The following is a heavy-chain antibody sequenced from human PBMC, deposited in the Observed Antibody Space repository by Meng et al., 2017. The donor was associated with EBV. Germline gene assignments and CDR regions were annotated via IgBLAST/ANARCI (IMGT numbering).Heavy chain of an antibody. CDR2: ISAYNGNT. Sequence: QVQPVQSGAEVKKPGASGKGSCKASGYTLTSYGISWVRQAPGQGLEWMGWISAYNGNTNYAQKLQGRVTMTTDTSTSTAYMELRSLRSDDTAVYYCARDGRLYDTPSPFDYWGQGTLVTVSS. CDR3: ARDGRLYDTPSPFDY. D-gene: IGHD3-22*01. CDR1: GYTLTSYG. J-gene: IGHJ4*02. V-gene: IGHV1-18*01.